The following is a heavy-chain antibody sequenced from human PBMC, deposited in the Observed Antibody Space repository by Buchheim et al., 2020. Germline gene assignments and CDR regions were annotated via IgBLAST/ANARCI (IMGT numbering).Heavy chain of an antibody. CDR1: GFTFTSYA. D-gene: IGHD6-19*01. CDR2: ISCSGSTT. CDR3: AKSRSGWYLFDY. J-gene: IGHJ4*02. V-gene: IGHV3-23*01. Sequence: EVQLLESGGGLVQPGESLRLSCAASGFTFTSYAMSWVRQAPGKGLEWVSAISCSGSTTYYADSVKGRFTISRDNSKTTLYLQMNSLRAEDTALYYCAKSRSGWYLFDYWGQGIL.